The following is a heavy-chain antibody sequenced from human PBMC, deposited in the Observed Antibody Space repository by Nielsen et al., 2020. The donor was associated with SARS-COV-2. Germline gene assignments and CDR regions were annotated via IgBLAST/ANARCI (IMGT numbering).Heavy chain of an antibody. J-gene: IGHJ6*02. CDR2: ISSSSYI. CDR3: ARDYGDYPNYYYYYGMDV. CDR1: GFTFSSYS. Sequence: GESLKISCAASGFTFSSYSMNWVRQAPGKGLEWVSSISSSSYIYYADSVKGRFTISRDNSKNTLYLQMNSLRAEDTAVYYCARDYGDYPNYYYYYGMDVWGQGTTVTVSS. D-gene: IGHD4-17*01. V-gene: IGHV3-21*01.